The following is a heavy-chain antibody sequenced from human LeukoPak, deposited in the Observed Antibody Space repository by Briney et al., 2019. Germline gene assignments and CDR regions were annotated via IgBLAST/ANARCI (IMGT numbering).Heavy chain of an antibody. CDR3: ARRGSYSGGFDY. V-gene: IGHV4-59*08. CDR1: GXSISGYY. CDR2: TYYSGST. D-gene: IGHD1-26*01. J-gene: IGHJ4*02. Sequence: PSETLSLTCTVSGXSISGYYWNWIRQPPGKGLEWIGYTYYSGSTNYNPSLKSRVTISLDTSKNQFALKLSSVTAADTAMYYCARRGSYSGGFDYWGQGTLVTVSS.